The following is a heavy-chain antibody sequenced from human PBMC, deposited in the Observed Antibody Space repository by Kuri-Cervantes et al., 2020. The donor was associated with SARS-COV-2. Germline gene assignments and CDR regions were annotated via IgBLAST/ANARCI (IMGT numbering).Heavy chain of an antibody. CDR2: INHSGST. D-gene: IGHD3-10*01. Sequence: GSLRLSCTVSGGSISSGDYYWGWIRQPPGKGLEWIGEINHSGSTNYNPSLKSRVTISVDTSKNQFSLKLSSVTAADTAVYYCARTNRGRYYYYYGMDVWGQGTTVTVSS. V-gene: IGHV4-39*07. CDR1: GGSISSGDYY. J-gene: IGHJ6*02. CDR3: ARTNRGRYYYYYGMDV.